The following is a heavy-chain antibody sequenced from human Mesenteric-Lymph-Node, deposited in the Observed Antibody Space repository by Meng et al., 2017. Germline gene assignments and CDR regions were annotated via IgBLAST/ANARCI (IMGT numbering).Heavy chain of an antibody. CDR1: GGSISRHNW. V-gene: IGHV4-4*02. CDR3: ARNYLY. Sequence: QVQLQEAGPGLGKPSGTLSLTCAVSGGSISRHNWWSWVRQPPGKGLEWSGEIHHSWSTNYNPSLTSRVNMSVDKSKNQFSLKLSSVTAADTAVYYFARNYLYWGQGTLVTVSS. CDR2: IHHSWST. J-gene: IGHJ4*02. D-gene: IGHD3-10*01.